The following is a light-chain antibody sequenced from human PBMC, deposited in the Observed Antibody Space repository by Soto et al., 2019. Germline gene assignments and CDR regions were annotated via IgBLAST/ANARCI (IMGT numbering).Light chain of an antibody. CDR2: DVT. Sequence: QSVLTQPRSVSGSPGQSVTISCTGTSSDVGGYNYVSWYQQHPGKGPKLMIYDVTTRPSGVPDRFSGSKSVNTASLTISGLQDEDEADYYCCSYAGSYTVVFGGGTKLTVL. J-gene: IGLJ2*01. V-gene: IGLV2-11*01. CDR3: CSYAGSYTVV. CDR1: SSDVGGYNY.